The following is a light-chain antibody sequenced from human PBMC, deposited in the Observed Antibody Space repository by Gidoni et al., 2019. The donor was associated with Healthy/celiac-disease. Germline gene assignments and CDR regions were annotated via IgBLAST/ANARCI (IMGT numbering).Light chain of an antibody. CDR3: QQYDTLPLT. V-gene: IGKV1-33*01. CDR1: QEIRNY. J-gene: IGKJ4*01. CDR2: DAS. Sequence: DIQMTQSPSSLSASVGDRVTITCQASQEIRNYLNWYQPKPGKAPKLLIYDASNLETGVPSRFSGSGSGTDFTFTISSLQPEDIATYYCQQYDTLPLTFGGGTKVETK.